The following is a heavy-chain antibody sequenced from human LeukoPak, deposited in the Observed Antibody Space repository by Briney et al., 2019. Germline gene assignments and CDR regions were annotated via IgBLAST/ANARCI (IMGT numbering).Heavy chain of an antibody. CDR3: TRAPHPRCSSSGCYLDY. D-gene: IGHD2-2*01. V-gene: IGHV3-49*04. CDR2: IQAKAYGGAT. J-gene: IGHJ4*02. CDR1: GFTFGDYA. Sequence: PARSLRLSCSTSGFTFGDYAMSGVRQAPGKGLEWVGFIQAKAYGGATKYAASVNGRFSISRDDSQSIANLQMNDLKTEDTAVYYCTRAPHPRCSSSGCYLDYWGQGTLVTVSS.